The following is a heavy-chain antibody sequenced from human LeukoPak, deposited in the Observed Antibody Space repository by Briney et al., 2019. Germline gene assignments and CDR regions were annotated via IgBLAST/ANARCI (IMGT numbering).Heavy chain of an antibody. CDR2: INPNTGGT. J-gene: IGHJ4*02. Sequence: ASVKVSCKASGYTFTGYYMHWVRQAPGQGLEWMGRINPNTGGTNYAQKFQGRVTMTRDTSISTAYMGLSRLRSEDTGVYYCARVGTRSGSYYPAPNYFDYWGQGTLVTVSS. CDR1: GYTFTGYY. V-gene: IGHV1-2*05. CDR3: ARVGTRSGSYYPAPNYFDY. D-gene: IGHD1-26*01.